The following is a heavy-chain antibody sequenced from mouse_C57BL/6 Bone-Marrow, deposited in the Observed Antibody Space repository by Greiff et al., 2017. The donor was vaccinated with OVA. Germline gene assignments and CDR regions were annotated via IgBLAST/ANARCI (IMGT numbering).Heavy chain of an antibody. J-gene: IGHJ4*01. D-gene: IGHD2-2*01. CDR2: INPYNGGT. V-gene: IGHV1-19*01. CDR1: GYTFTDYY. Sequence: EVQLQQSGPVLVKPGASVKMSCKASGYTFTDYYMNWVKQSHGKSLEWIGVINPYNGGTSYNQKLKGKAKLTVDKSSSTAYMELSSLTSEDSAVYYGAKVYYGYDDAMDYWGQGTSVTVSS. CDR3: AKVYYGYDDAMDY.